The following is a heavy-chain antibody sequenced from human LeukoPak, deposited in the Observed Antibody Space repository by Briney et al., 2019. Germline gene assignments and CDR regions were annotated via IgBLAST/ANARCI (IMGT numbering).Heavy chain of an antibody. CDR1: GFSISTGYY. J-gene: IGHJ6*04. D-gene: IGHD2-21*01. CDR3: ARSYSGMDV. CDR2: IYHSGST. V-gene: IGHV4-38-2*01. Sequence: SETLSLTCAVSGFSISTGYYWGWIRQPPGKGLEWIGNIYHSGSTFYNPSLKSRVNISVDTSKNQFSLKVTSVIAADTAVYYCARSYSGMDVWGKGTTVTVSS.